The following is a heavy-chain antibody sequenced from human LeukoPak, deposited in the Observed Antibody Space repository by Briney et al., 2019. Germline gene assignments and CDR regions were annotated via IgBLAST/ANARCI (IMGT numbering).Heavy chain of an antibody. J-gene: IGHJ5*02. D-gene: IGHD1-26*01. CDR1: GGSISISSYY. V-gene: IGHV4-39*01. CDR3: ARGSGSYSGIWFDP. CDR2: MYSSGST. Sequence: SETLSLTCTVSGGSISISSYYWGWVRHPPGKGLEWNGSMYSSGSTYYNPSLKRRVTISVDTSKNQFPLKMISVTAADTAVYYCARGSGSYSGIWFDPWGQGTLVTVSS.